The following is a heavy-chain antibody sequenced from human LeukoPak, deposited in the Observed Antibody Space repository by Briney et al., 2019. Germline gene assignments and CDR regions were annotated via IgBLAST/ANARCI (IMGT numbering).Heavy chain of an antibody. CDR2: IIPILGIA. Sequence: SVKVTLKASVGTFSSCVISWVRQAPGQGLEWMGRIIPILGIAHYAQKLQGRVTITADKSTRTAYMELSSLRSEDTAVYYCARPLGARGYDVVFNGMDVWGQGTTVTVSS. J-gene: IGHJ6*02. CDR1: VGTFSSCV. CDR3: ARPLGARGYDVVFNGMDV. D-gene: IGHD5-12*01. V-gene: IGHV1-69*04.